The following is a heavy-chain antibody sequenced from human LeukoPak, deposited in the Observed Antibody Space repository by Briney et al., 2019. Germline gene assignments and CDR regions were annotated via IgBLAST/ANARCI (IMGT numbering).Heavy chain of an antibody. D-gene: IGHD3-22*01. CDR1: GFTFDDYG. J-gene: IGHJ3*02. CDR2: INWNGGST. Sequence: GGSLRLSCAASGFTFDDYGMTWVRQAPGKGLEWVSSINWNGGSTGYADSVKGRFTISRDNAKNSLFLHMNSLRAEDTALYYCARDRGPYDSSGYYPYDAFDIWGQGTMVTVSS. V-gene: IGHV3-20*04. CDR3: ARDRGPYDSSGYYPYDAFDI.